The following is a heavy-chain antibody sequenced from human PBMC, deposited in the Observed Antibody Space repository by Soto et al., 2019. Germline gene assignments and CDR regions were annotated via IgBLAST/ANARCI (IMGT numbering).Heavy chain of an antibody. D-gene: IGHD2-2*01. J-gene: IGHJ4*02. CDR1: SYTFTSYG. Sequence: QVQLVQSGAEVKKPGASVKVSCKASSYTFTSYGISWVRQAPGQGLEWMGWISAYNGNTNYAQKLQGRVTMTTDTSTSTAYMELRSLRSDDTAVYYCARDKGDIVVVPAAQRGEFDYWGQGTLVTVSS. CDR2: ISAYNGNT. V-gene: IGHV1-18*01. CDR3: ARDKGDIVVVPAAQRGEFDY.